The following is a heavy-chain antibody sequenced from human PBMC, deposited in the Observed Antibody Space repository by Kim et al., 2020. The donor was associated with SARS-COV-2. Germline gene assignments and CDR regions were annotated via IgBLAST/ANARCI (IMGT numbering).Heavy chain of an antibody. V-gene: IGHV4-39*01. D-gene: IGHD3-22*01. Sequence: NTRATISVDTSKNQFSLKLSSVTAADTAVYYCARQWYYYDSSGYYYPFDYWGQGTLVTVSS. J-gene: IGHJ4*02. CDR3: ARQWYYYDSSGYYYPFDY.